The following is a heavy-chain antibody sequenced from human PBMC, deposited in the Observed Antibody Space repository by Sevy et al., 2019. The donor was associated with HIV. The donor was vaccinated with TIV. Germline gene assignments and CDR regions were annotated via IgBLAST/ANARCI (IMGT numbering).Heavy chain of an antibody. CDR1: GYTFTGYY. J-gene: IGHJ4*02. CDR3: ARSGNYYDSSGSFDY. CDR2: ISPDSGGT. Sequence: ASVKVSCKASGYTFTGYYMHWVRQAPGHRLEWMGWISPDSGGTNCAQKFQGRVTMTRDTSISTAYMELSRLRSDDTAVYYCARSGNYYDSSGSFDYWGQGTLVTVSS. V-gene: IGHV1-2*02. D-gene: IGHD3-22*01.